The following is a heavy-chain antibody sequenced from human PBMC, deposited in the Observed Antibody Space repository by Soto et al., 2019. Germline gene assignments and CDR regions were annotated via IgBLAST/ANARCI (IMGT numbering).Heavy chain of an antibody. CDR2: INDSGDTI. J-gene: IGHJ3*02. CDR1: GFTVSDYH. CDR3: AREPLGFMELTSVFAFDT. Sequence: QGPLVQSGGGLVKPGGSLRLSCAASGFTVSDYHMIWIRQAPGTGLEWVAYINDSGDTIYYLDSLKGRITISRDNAKNSLFMQMNSLRAAHTAAYSCAREPLGFMELTSVFAFDTWCQGTLVTVSS. D-gene: IGHD3-3*01. V-gene: IGHV3-11*01.